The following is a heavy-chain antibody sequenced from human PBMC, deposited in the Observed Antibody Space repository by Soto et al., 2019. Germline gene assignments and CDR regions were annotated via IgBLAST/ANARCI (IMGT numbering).Heavy chain of an antibody. D-gene: IGHD5-18*01. CDR1: GGTFSSYA. CDR2: IIPIFGTA. CDR3: ATQGLPNYYCSGMDC. V-gene: IGHV1-69*12. Sequence: QVQLVQSGAGVKKPGSSVKVSCKASGGTFSSYAISWVRQAPGQGLEWMGGIIPIFGTANYAQKFQGRVTITADESTSTAYMELSSLKSEDTAVYYCATQGLPNYYCSGMDCWGQGTTVTVSS. J-gene: IGHJ6*02.